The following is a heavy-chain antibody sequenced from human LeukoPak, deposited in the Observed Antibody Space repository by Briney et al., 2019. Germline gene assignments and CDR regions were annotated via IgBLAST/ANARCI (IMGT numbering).Heavy chain of an antibody. J-gene: IGHJ4*02. CDR3: ARVNTMIRGRDY. CDR2: ISANDGNT. Sequence: ASVKVSCTASGGTFSSYAISWVRQAPGQGLEWMGWISANDGNTNYAQRFQGRVTMTTDTSTSTAYMELRSLRSDDTAVYYCARVNTMIRGRDYWGQGTLVTVSS. D-gene: IGHD3-10*01. V-gene: IGHV1-18*01. CDR1: GGTFSSYA.